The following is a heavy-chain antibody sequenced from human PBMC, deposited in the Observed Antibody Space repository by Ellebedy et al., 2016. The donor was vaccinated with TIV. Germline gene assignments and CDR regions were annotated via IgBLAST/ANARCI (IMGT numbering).Heavy chain of an antibody. Sequence: AASVMVSCKASAGTFRSYAISWVRQPPGQGLEWMGRIIPILGIANYAQKFQGRVTITADKSTSTAYMELSSLRSEETAVYYCALEMEKNDDFDIWGQGTMVTVSS. CDR1: AGTFRSYA. CDR3: ALEMEKNDDFDI. CDR2: IIPILGIA. V-gene: IGHV1-69*04. J-gene: IGHJ3*02. D-gene: IGHD5-24*01.